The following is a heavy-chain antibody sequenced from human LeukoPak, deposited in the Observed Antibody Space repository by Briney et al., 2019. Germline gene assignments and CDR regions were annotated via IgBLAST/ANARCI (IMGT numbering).Heavy chain of an antibody. CDR3: ARDQVPYDSSGYFFY. Sequence: SVKVSCKASGGTFSSYAISWVRQAPGQGLEWMGGIIPIFGTANYAQKFQGRVTITADESTSTAYMELSSLRSEDTAVYYCARDQVPYDSSGYFFYWGQGTLVTVSS. D-gene: IGHD3-22*01. V-gene: IGHV1-69*13. CDR2: IIPIFGTA. J-gene: IGHJ4*02. CDR1: GGTFSSYA.